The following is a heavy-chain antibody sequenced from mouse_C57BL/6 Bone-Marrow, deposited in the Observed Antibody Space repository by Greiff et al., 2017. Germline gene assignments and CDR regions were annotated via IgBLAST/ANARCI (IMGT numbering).Heavy chain of an antibody. CDR1: GFTFSSYT. V-gene: IGHV5-9*01. J-gene: IGHJ1*03. Sequence: EVMLVESGGGLVKPGGSLKLSCAASGFTFSSYTMSWVRQTPEKRLEWVATISGGGGNTYYPDSVKGRFTISRDNAKNTLYLQMSSLRSEDTALYYCARRTTVVSYWYFDVWGTGTTVTVSS. D-gene: IGHD1-1*01. CDR2: ISGGGGNT. CDR3: ARRTTVVSYWYFDV.